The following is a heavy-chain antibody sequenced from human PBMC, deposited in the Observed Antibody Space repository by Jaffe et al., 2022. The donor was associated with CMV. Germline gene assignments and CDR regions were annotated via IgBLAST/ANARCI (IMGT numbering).Heavy chain of an antibody. CDR2: IWYDGSNK. CDR3: ARANPGGDDIVVVPAAMPRTWFDP. Sequence: QVQLVESGGGVVQPGRSLRLSCAASGFTFSSYGMHWVRQAPGKGLEWVAVIWYDGSNKYYADSVKGRFTISRDNSKNTLYLQMNSLRAEDTAVYYCARANPGGDDIVVVPAAMPRTWFDPWGQGTLVTVSS. D-gene: IGHD2-2*01. V-gene: IGHV3-33*08. CDR1: GFTFSSYG. J-gene: IGHJ5*02.